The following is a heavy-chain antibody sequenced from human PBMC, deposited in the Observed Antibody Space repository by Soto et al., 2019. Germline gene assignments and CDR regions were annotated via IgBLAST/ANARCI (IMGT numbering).Heavy chain of an antibody. CDR2: IIPMFATA. J-gene: IGHJ6*02. V-gene: IGHV1-69*06. CDR3: ARDLCGSATCYTWSDV. CDR1: GGTFSSYA. Sequence: GASVKVSCKASGGTFSSYAISWVRQAPGQGLEWMGGIIPMFATAEYAQRFQGRVTITADRSTSTAYMELSSLRSEDTAVYYCARDLCGSATCYTWSDVWGQGTTVTVPS. D-gene: IGHD2-2*02.